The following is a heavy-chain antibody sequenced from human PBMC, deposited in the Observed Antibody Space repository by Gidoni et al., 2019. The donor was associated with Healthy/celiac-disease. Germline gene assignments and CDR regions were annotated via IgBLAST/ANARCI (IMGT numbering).Heavy chain of an antibody. V-gene: IGHV3-21*01. J-gene: IGHJ6*02. CDR2: ISSSSSYI. Sequence: EVQLVESGGGLVKPGGSLRLPCAASGFTFSSYSMHWVRQAPGKGLEWVSSISSSSSYIYYADSVKGRLTISRDKAKNSLYLQMNSLRAEDTAVYYCASGGYSGYGDYYYYYGMDVWGQGTTVTVSS. D-gene: IGHD5-12*01. CDR1: GFTFSSYS. CDR3: ASGGYSGYGDYYYYYGMDV.